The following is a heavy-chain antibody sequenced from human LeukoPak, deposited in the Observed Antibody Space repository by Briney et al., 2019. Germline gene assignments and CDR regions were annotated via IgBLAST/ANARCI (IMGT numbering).Heavy chain of an antibody. D-gene: IGHD2-21*01. V-gene: IGHV3-7*01. CDR3: TRDFAF. CDR2: INQDGSVK. CDR1: GFAFSTYW. J-gene: IGHJ4*02. Sequence: PAGGSLRLSCAASGFAFSTYWMDWVRQAPGKGLEWVGNINQDGSVKHYVDSVRGRFTISRDNARNSVYLQMNALRVEDTAVYYCTRDFAFWGQGTLVTASS.